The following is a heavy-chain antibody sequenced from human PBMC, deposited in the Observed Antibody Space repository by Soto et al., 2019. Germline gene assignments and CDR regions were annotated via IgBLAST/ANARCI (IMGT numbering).Heavy chain of an antibody. CDR1: GGSLSGYY. CDR3: ARVRDWFDP. V-gene: IGHV4-34*01. J-gene: IGHJ5*02. D-gene: IGHD3-3*01. Sequence: SETLSLTCAVYGGSLSGYYWNWIRQPPGKGLEWIGEIDHSGYTNYNPSLKSRVTISVDTAKNQFSLRLTSVTAADTAVYYCARVRDWFDPWGQGTLGTVS. CDR2: IDHSGYT.